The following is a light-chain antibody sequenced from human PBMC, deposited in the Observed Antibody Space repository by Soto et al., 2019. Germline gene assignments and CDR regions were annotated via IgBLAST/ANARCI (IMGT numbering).Light chain of an antibody. CDR2: AAS. CDR3: QQRRKT. CDR1: QSISSY. Sequence: IQMTQSPSSLSASVGDRVTITCRASQSISSYLNWYHQKPGKAPKLLIYAASNLQGGVPSRFSGSGSGTDFTLTISRLEPEDFAVYYCQQRRKTFGQGTKVDIK. V-gene: IGKV1-39*01. J-gene: IGKJ1*01.